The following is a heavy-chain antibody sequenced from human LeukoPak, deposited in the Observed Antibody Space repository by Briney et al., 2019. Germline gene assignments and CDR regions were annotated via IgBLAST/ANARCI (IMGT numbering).Heavy chain of an antibody. CDR3: EKDPSYGGIAPPGGGYFDY. J-gene: IGHJ4*02. CDR1: ALTFDDTA. Sequence: SLRLYCSAFALTFDDTAMHWVRKAAGKGLEWVSGISWNSGSITSGASVKGTFSTYRHNTKNSLYLQTNSLSPADTAFYDREKDPSYGGIAPPGGGYFDYWGQGTLVTVSS. V-gene: IGHV3-9*01. D-gene: IGHD6-13*01. CDR2: ISWNSGSI.